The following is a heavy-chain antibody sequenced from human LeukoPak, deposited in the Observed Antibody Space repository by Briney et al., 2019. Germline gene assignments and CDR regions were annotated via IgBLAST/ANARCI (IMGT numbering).Heavy chain of an antibody. V-gene: IGHV3-23*01. CDR1: GFTFNNYA. CDR2: ISHSGATT. D-gene: IGHD3-22*01. CDR3: ARDFYDTSGYYYDY. J-gene: IGHJ4*02. Sequence: GGSLRLSCAASGFTFNNYAMTWVRQAPGKGLEWVSSISHSGATTYYAGSVKGRFTISRDNAKNSLYLQMNSLRAEDTAVYYCARDFYDTSGYYYDYWGQGTLVTVSS.